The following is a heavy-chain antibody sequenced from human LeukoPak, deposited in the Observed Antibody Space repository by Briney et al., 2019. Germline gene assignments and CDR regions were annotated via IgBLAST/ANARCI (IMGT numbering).Heavy chain of an antibody. D-gene: IGHD3-10*01. J-gene: IGHJ5*02. CDR3: VRGVGVSRFNYFDP. Sequence: GGSLRLSCAASGFTFSSYAMTWVRQAPGKGLEWVSIIHSGGTTYYADTVKGRFTISRDNSKNTLYLQMNSLRDDDTAVYYCVRGVGVSRFNYFDPWGQGTLVTVSS. CDR1: GFTFSSYA. CDR2: IHSGGTT. V-gene: IGHV3-23*01.